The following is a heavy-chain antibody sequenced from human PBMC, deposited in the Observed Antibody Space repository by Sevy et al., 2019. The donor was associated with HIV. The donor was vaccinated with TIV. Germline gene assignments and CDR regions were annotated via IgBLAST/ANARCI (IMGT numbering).Heavy chain of an antibody. D-gene: IGHD3-22*01. Sequence: GGSLRLSCAASGFTFSSYSMNWVRQAPGKGLEWDSSISSSSSYIYYADSVKGRLTISRDNAKNSLYLQMNSLRAEDTAVYYCARDLWAFRYYYDSSGYDYWGQGTLVTVSS. V-gene: IGHV3-21*01. CDR2: ISSSSSYI. CDR1: GFTFSSYS. J-gene: IGHJ4*02. CDR3: ARDLWAFRYYYDSSGYDY.